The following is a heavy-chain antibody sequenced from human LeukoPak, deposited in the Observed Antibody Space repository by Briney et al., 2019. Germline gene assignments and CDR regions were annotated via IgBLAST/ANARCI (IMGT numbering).Heavy chain of an antibody. Sequence: SVKVSCKASGYTFTSYDISWVRQAPGQGLEWMGGIIPIFGTANYAQKFQGRVTMTTDTSTSTAYMELRSLRSDDTAVYYCARDYYDSSGYPPRRSDPWGQGTLVTVSS. CDR2: IIPIFGTA. J-gene: IGHJ5*02. CDR1: GYTFTSYD. CDR3: ARDYYDSSGYPPRRSDP. V-gene: IGHV1-69*05. D-gene: IGHD3-22*01.